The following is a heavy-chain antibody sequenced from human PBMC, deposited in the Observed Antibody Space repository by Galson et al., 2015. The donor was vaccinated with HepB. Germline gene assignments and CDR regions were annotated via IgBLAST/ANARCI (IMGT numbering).Heavy chain of an antibody. CDR1: GFSPSTSGMC. D-gene: IGHD6-13*01. Sequence: PALVKPTQTLTLTCTFSGFSPSTSGMCVSWIRQPPGKALEWLALIDWDDDKYYSTSLKTRLTISKDTSKNQVVLTMTNMDPVDTATYYCARILCIAAAGMVDYWGRGTLVTVSS. J-gene: IGHJ4*02. CDR3: ARILCIAAAGMVDY. V-gene: IGHV2-70*01. CDR2: IDWDDDK.